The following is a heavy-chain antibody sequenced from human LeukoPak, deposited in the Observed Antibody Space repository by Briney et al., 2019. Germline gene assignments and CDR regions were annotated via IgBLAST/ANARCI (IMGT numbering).Heavy chain of an antibody. V-gene: IGHV4-34*01. CDR2: INHSGST. J-gene: IGHJ6*03. CDR1: GGSFSGYY. CDR3: ARDLYYYYMDV. Sequence: SETLSLTCAVYGGSFSGYYWSWIRQPPGKGLEWIGEINHSGSTNYNPSLKSRVTISVDTSKNQFSLKLSSVTAADTAVYYCARDLYYYYMDVWGKGTTVTISS.